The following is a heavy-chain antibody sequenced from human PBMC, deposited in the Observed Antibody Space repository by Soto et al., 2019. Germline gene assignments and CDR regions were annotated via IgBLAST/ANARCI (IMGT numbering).Heavy chain of an antibody. CDR1: GFTFNSYA. V-gene: IGHV3-30-3*01. CDR2: MSSDGTNK. Sequence: GGSLRLSCKASGFTFNSYAMHWVRQAPGKGLEWVAVMSSDGTNKYYTDSVKGRFTISRDNSKNTLFLRMNSLRAQDTAVYYCARETPHERYFHYYYGMDVWGQGTTVTVYS. D-gene: IGHD1-1*01. CDR3: ARETPHERYFHYYYGMDV. J-gene: IGHJ6*02.